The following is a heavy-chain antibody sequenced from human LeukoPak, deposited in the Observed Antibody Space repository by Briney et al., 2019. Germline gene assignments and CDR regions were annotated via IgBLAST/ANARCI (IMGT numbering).Heavy chain of an antibody. CDR1: GYTFTSYD. CDR3: ARAGILVVPAAMSWLRYYYYGMDV. J-gene: IGHJ6*02. Sequence: ASVKVSCKASGYTFTSYDINWVRQATGQGLEWMGWMNPNSGNTGYAQKFQGRVTMTRNTSISTAYMELSSLRSEDTAVYYCARAGILVVPAAMSWLRYYYYGMDVWGQGTTVTVSS. D-gene: IGHD2-2*01. CDR2: MNPNSGNT. V-gene: IGHV1-8*01.